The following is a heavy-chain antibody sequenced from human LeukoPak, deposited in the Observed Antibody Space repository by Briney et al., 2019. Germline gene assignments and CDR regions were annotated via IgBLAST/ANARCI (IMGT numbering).Heavy chain of an antibody. CDR3: ARGIASSRSVAIDL. J-gene: IGHJ4*02. D-gene: IGHD6-13*01. V-gene: IGHV3-74*01. CDR1: EFPFSSHW. CDR2: LSGDGSTT. Sequence: GGSLRLSCAASEFPFSSHWMYWVRQAPGKGLVWVARLSGDGSTTRHADSVKGRFTISRDNAKSALYLQMDSLRVEETALYYCARGIASSRSVAIDLWGRGTLVVVSS.